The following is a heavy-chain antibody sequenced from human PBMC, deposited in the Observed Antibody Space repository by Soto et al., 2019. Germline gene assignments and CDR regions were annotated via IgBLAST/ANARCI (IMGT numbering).Heavy chain of an antibody. V-gene: IGHV4-31*03. J-gene: IGHJ5*02. CDR1: GGSIISGGQY. D-gene: IGHD1-26*01. CDR3: ARRSPTSYFDP. Sequence: QVQLQESGPGLVKPSQTLSLTCSVSGGSIISGGQYWSWIRQPPGKGLEWIGYVYYSGLTHYSPSLKSRVTITIDTSKKQFSLKLNSVTAADTGVYYCARRSPTSYFDPWGQGTLVTGSS. CDR2: VYYSGLT.